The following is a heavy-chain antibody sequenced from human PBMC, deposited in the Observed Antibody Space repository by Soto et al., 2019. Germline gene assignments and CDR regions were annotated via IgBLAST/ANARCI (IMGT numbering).Heavy chain of an antibody. D-gene: IGHD2-2*01. J-gene: IGHJ6*03. CDR2: ISGSGGST. Sequence: PGGSLRLSCAASGFTFSSYAMSWVRQAPGKGLEWVSAISGSGGSTYYADSVKGRFTISRDNSKNTLYLQMNSLRAEDTAVYYCAKGVGMESERGYCSSTSCRLSYYYYYMDVWGKGTKVTVSS. CDR3: AKGVGMESERGYCSSTSCRLSYYYYYMDV. V-gene: IGHV3-23*01. CDR1: GFTFSSYA.